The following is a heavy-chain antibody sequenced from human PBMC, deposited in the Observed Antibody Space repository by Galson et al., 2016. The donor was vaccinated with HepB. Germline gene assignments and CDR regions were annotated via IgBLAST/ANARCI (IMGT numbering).Heavy chain of an antibody. CDR2: ISGGGDDT. J-gene: IGHJ2*01. V-gene: IGHV3-23*01. CDR1: GFTFNNYA. D-gene: IGHD3-22*01. Sequence: SLRLSCAASGFTFNNYAMSWVRQAPGKGLEWVSGISGGGDDTDYADSVKGRFTISRDNSKNTLYLQMNSLRAEDTAVYYCARSRPHYYDSSGVNWYFDLWGRGTLVTVSS. CDR3: ARSRPHYYDSSGVNWYFDL.